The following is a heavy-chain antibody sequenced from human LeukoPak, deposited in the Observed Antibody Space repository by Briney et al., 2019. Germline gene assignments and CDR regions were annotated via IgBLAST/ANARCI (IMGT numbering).Heavy chain of an antibody. V-gene: IGHV1-24*01. Sequence: ASVKVSCKVSGYTLTELSMHWVRQAPGKGLEWMGGFDPEDGETIYAQKFQGRVTMTEDTSTDTAYMELSSLRPEDTAVYYCATVGDIVVVPAAPYYYGMDVWGQGTTVTVSS. CDR1: GYTLTELS. J-gene: IGHJ6*02. CDR2: FDPEDGET. CDR3: ATVGDIVVVPAAPYYYGMDV. D-gene: IGHD2-2*01.